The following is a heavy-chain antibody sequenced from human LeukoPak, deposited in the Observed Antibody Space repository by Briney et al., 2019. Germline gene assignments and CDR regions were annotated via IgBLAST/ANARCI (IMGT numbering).Heavy chain of an antibody. D-gene: IGHD1-1*01. CDR1: GFTFTSYG. J-gene: IGHJ4*02. Sequence: QAGGSLRLSCVVSGFTFTSYGVHWVRQAPGKGLEWVAFIRHDGSYKDYADSVKGRFTISRDDSKNTLYLQMNSLRAEDTAVYYCAKSPWNGKFRAYFDYWGQGTLVTVSS. CDR2: IRHDGSYK. V-gene: IGHV3-30*02. CDR3: AKSPWNGKFRAYFDY.